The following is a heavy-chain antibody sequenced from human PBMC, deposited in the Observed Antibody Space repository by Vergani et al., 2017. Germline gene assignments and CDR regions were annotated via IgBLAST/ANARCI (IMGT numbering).Heavy chain of an antibody. CDR2: ISYDGSNK. D-gene: IGHD3-10*01. CDR1: GFTFSSYA. V-gene: IGHV3-30-3*01. CDR3: ARGGSGRVYYYGMDV. J-gene: IGHJ6*02. Sequence: QVQLVESGGGVVQPGRSLRLSCAASGFTFSSYAMHWVRQAPGKGLEWVAVISYDGSNKYYADSVKGRFTISRDNSKNTLYLQMNSLRAEDTAVYYCARGGSGRVYYYGMDVWRQVITVTVSS.